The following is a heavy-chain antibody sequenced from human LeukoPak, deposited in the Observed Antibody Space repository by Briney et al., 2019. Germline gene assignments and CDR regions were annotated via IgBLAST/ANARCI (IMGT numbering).Heavy chain of an antibody. CDR3: AKVKYSSGWIDY. CDR1: GFTFDDYA. J-gene: IGHJ4*02. V-gene: IGHV3-9*01. Sequence: PGRSLRLSCAASGFTFDDYAMHWVRQAPGKGLEWVSGISWNSGNIGYADSVKGRFTISRDNAKNSLYLQMNSLRAEDTALYYCAKVKYSSGWIDYWGQGTLVTVSS. D-gene: IGHD6-19*01. CDR2: ISWNSGNI.